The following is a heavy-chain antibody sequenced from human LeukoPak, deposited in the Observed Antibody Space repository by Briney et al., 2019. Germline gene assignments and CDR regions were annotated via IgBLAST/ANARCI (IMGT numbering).Heavy chain of an antibody. CDR3: ARGSLLKDAFDI. Sequence: ASVTVSCTASGYTFTSYGISWVRQAPGQGLEWMGWISAYNGNTNYAQKLQGRVTMTTDTSTGTAYMELRSLRSDDTAVYYCARGSLLKDAFDIWGQGTMVTVSS. D-gene: IGHD4-23*01. CDR1: GYTFTSYG. V-gene: IGHV1-18*01. J-gene: IGHJ3*02. CDR2: ISAYNGNT.